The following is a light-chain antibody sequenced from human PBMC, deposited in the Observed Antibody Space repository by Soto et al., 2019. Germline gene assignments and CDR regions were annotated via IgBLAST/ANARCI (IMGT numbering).Light chain of an antibody. CDR3: SSWTSSTTQV. J-gene: IGLJ3*02. V-gene: IGLV2-14*01. CDR1: SSDVGGYKF. CDR2: EVN. Sequence: ALTQPASVSGSPGQSITISCTGTSSDVGGYKFVSWYQQHPGKAPKLMIYEVNNRPSGVSNRFSGSKSGNTASLTISGLQAEDEADYYCSSWTSSTTQVLGGGTKLTVL.